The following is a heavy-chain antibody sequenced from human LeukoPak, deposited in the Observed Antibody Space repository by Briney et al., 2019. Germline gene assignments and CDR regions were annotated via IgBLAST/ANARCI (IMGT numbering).Heavy chain of an antibody. Sequence: SETLSLTCTVSGGSISSYYWSWIRQPAGKGLEWIGRIYTSGSTNYNPSLKSRVTTSVDTSKNQFSLKLSSVTAADTAVYYCARDRSSSWYDYYYGMDVWGQGTTVTVSS. D-gene: IGHD6-13*01. V-gene: IGHV4-4*07. CDR3: ARDRSSSWYDYYYGMDV. CDR2: IYTSGST. CDR1: GGSISSYY. J-gene: IGHJ6*02.